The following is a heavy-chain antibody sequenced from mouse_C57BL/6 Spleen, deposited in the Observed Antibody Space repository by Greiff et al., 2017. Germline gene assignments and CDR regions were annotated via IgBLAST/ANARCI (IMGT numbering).Heavy chain of an antibody. CDR1: GYTFTSYW. Sequence: QVQLQQSGAELAKPGASVKLSCKASGYTFTSYWMHWVKQRPGPGLEWIGYINPSGGYTKYNQKFKDKATLTADKSSSTTYMQLSSLTYEASAVFVCSRSTYDYGFDYWGQGTTLTVSS. CDR2: INPSGGYT. J-gene: IGHJ2*01. V-gene: IGHV1-7*01. D-gene: IGHD2-4*01. CDR3: SRSTYDYGFDY.